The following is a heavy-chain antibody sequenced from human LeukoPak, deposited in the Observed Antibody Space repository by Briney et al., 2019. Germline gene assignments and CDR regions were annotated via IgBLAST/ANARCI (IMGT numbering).Heavy chain of an antibody. CDR2: IYYSGST. CDR3: ARQDPADLTETPADAFDI. Sequence: SETLSLTCTVSGGSISSSSYYWGWIRQPPGKGLEWIGSIYYSGSTYYNPSLKSRVTISVDTSKNQFSLKLSSVTAADTAVYYCARQDPADLTETPADAFDIWGQGTMVTVSS. V-gene: IGHV4-39*01. D-gene: IGHD1-20*01. J-gene: IGHJ3*02. CDR1: GGSISSSSYY.